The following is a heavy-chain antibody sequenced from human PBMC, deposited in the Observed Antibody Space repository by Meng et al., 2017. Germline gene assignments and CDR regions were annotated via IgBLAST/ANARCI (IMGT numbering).Heavy chain of an antibody. V-gene: IGHV3-23*01. CDR2: ISGSGGST. Sequence: VRLWDCWVGLVQPGWSLRLSSAASGFTFSSYAMSWVRQAPGKGLEWVSAISGSGGSTYYADSVKGRFTISRDNSKNTLYLQMNSLRAEDTAVYYCTTDTGLSSGYDAFDIWGQGTMVTVSS. J-gene: IGHJ3*02. D-gene: IGHD3-22*01. CDR1: GFTFSSYA. CDR3: TTDTGLSSGYDAFDI.